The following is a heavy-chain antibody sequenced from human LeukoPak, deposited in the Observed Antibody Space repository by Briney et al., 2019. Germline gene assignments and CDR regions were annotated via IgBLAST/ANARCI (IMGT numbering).Heavy chain of an antibody. CDR3: AREMGYGSGSYAPPDDAFDI. V-gene: IGHV3-21*01. D-gene: IGHD3-10*01. J-gene: IGHJ3*02. CDR1: GFTFSSYS. Sequence: GGSLRLSCAASGFTFSSYSMNWVRQAPGKGLEWVSSISSSSSYIYYADSVKGRFTISRDNAKNSLYLQMNSLRAEDTAVYYCAREMGYGSGSYAPPDDAFDIWGQGTMVTVSS. CDR2: ISSSSSYI.